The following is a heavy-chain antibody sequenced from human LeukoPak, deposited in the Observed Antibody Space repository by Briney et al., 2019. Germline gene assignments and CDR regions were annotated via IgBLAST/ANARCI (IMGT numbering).Heavy chain of an antibody. J-gene: IGHJ6*02. CDR2: IYHSGTT. CDR3: ARTEGQGYSYYALDV. V-gene: IGHV4-34*01. D-gene: IGHD1-14*01. Sequence: SETLSLTCAVYGGSFSGHYWSWIRQPPGKGLEWIGEIYHSGTTNYNPSLKSRVTISLDKSKNQFSLKLSSVTAADTALYYCARTEGQGYSYYALDVWGQGTTVTVSS. CDR1: GGSFSGHY.